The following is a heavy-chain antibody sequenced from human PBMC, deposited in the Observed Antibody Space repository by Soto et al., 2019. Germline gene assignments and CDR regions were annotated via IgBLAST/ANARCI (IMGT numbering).Heavy chain of an antibody. J-gene: IGHJ5*02. CDR1: GGSISRYY. D-gene: IGHD3-10*01. V-gene: IGHV4-59*01. CDR3: AIDPGSGSYYGWFDP. Sequence: SETLSLTCTVSGGSISRYYRNWIRQPPGKGLEWIGYIYYSGSTNYNPSLKSRVTISVDTSKNQFSLKLSSVTAADTAVYYCAIDPGSGSYYGWFDPWGQGTLVTVSS. CDR2: IYYSGST.